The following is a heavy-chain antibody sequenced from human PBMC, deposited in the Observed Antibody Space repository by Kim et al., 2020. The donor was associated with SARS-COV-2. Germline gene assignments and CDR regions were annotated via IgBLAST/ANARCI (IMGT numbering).Heavy chain of an antibody. CDR3: ARGPSWDV. J-gene: IGHJ6*04. CDR2: GGSR. V-gene: IGHV3-74*01. Sequence: GGSRSYAVHVKGRFTISRDNAKNTLYLKMNSLRAEDTAVYYCARGPSWDVWGKGTTVTVSS.